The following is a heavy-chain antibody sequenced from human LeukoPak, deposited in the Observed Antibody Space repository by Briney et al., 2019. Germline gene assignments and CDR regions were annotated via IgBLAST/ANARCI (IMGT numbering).Heavy chain of an antibody. Sequence: PGGSLRLSCVASGXXFXRYWMSWVRQAPGKGLEWVAKIKQDGSGEYYLDSVKGRFTISRDNAKNSLYLQMNSLRDDDTAVYFCTTGYSSGWYNEGNYWGQGTLVTVSS. CDR2: IKQDGSGE. CDR3: TTGYSSGWYNEGNY. J-gene: IGHJ4*02. CDR1: GXXFXRYW. V-gene: IGHV3-7*01. D-gene: IGHD6-19*01.